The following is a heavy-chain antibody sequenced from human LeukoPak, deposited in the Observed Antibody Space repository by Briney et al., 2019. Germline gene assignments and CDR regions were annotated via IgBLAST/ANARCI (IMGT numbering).Heavy chain of an antibody. CDR1: GFTFSGYN. CDR2: ISSSSSYI. CDR3: ARGPQVRGTGWAYMDV. Sequence: GGSLRLFCAASGFTFSGYNMNWVRQAPGKGLEWVSSISSSSSYIYYADSVKGRFTISRDNAKNSLYLQMNSLRAEDTAVYYCARGPQVRGTGWAYMDVWGKGTTVTVSS. D-gene: IGHD3-10*01. V-gene: IGHV3-21*01. J-gene: IGHJ6*03.